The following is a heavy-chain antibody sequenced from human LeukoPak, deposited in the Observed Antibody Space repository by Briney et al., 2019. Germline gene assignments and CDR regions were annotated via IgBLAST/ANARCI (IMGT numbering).Heavy chain of an antibody. CDR3: ARSAVAGYNWFDP. CDR2: TNPNSGGT. J-gene: IGHJ5*02. Sequence: VASVKVSCKASGYTFTGYYMHWVRQAPGQGLEWMGWTNPNSGGTNYAQKFQGRVTMTRDTSISTAYMELSRLRSDDTAVYYCARSAVAGYNWFDPWGQGTLVTVSS. CDR1: GYTFTGYY. V-gene: IGHV1-2*02. D-gene: IGHD6-19*01.